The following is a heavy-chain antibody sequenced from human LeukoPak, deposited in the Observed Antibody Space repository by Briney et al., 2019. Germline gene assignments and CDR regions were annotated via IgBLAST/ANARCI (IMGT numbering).Heavy chain of an antibody. Sequence: PGGSLRLSCAASGFTFSSNWMHWVRQAPGEGLVWVSRINGDGSSTSYADSVKGRFTISRDNAKNTLYLQMNSLRSEDTAVYYCAREKVDITIFGVGSYYYYYGMDVWGQGTTVTVSS. J-gene: IGHJ6*02. CDR2: INGDGSST. CDR1: GFTFSSNW. CDR3: AREKVDITIFGVGSYYYYYGMDV. V-gene: IGHV3-74*01. D-gene: IGHD3-3*01.